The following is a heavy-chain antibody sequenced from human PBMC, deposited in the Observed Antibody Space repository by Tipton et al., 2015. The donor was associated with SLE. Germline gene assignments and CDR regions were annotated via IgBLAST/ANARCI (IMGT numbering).Heavy chain of an antibody. Sequence: TLSLTCAVYGGSFSGYYWSWIRQPPGKGLEWIGEINHSESTNYNPTLKSRVTISVDTSKNQFSLKLSSVTAADTAVYYCARGEGIAAARGYFQPWGQGTLVTVSS. CDR2: INHSEST. CDR3: ARGEGIAAARGYFQP. D-gene: IGHD6-13*01. J-gene: IGHJ1*01. CDR1: GGSFSGYY. V-gene: IGHV4-34*01.